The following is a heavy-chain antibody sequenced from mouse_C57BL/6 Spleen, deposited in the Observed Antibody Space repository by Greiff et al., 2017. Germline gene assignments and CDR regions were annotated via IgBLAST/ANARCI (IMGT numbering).Heavy chain of an antibody. CDR1: GYTFTSYW. CDR3: ARRDYPYAMDG. Sequence: QVQLQQPGAELVKPGASVKLSCKASGYTFTSYWMQWVKQRPGQGLEWIGEIDPSDSYTNYNQKFKGKATLTVDTSSSTAYMQLSSLTSEDSAVYYCARRDYPYAMDGWGQGTSVTVSS. J-gene: IGHJ4*01. CDR2: IDPSDSYT. V-gene: IGHV1-50*01. D-gene: IGHD2-4*01.